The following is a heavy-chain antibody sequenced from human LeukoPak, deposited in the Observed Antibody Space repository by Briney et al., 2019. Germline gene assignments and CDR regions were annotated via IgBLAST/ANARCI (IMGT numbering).Heavy chain of an antibody. D-gene: IGHD2-21*02. Sequence: GGSLRLSCAASGFTFSSYSMNWVRQAPGKGLEWVSYISSGSSTIYYADSVKRRFTISRDNAKNSLCLQMNSLRDEDTAVYYCARENIVVVTAIRDAFNIWGQGTMVTVSS. CDR1: GFTFSSYS. V-gene: IGHV3-48*02. CDR2: ISSGSSTI. CDR3: ARENIVVVTAIRDAFNI. J-gene: IGHJ3*02.